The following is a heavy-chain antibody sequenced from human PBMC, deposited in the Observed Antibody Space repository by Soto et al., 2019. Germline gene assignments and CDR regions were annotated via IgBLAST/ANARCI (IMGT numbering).Heavy chain of an antibody. Sequence: QVQLVESGGGVVQPGRSLRLSCAASGFTFSTYAMHWVRQAPGKGLEWVAVLSYDGSKKYYADSVKGRFTISRDNSKNTLYLQMNSLRAEDTAVYYCARVVPAAMYYYYGMDVWGQGTTVTVSS. CDR2: LSYDGSKK. D-gene: IGHD2-2*01. J-gene: IGHJ6*02. CDR3: ARVVPAAMYYYYGMDV. V-gene: IGHV3-30*03. CDR1: GFTFSTYA.